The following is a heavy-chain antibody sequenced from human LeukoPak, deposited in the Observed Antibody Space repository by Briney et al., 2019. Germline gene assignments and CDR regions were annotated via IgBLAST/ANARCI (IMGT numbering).Heavy chain of an antibody. J-gene: IGHJ4*02. CDR2: MNPNSGNT. CDR3: ARGGGWLPTFPPDY. D-gene: IGHD5-12*01. CDR1: GYTFTSYD. V-gene: IGHV1-8*03. Sequence: GASVKVSCKASGYTFTSYDINWVRQATGQGLEWMGWMNPNSGNTGYAQKFQGRVTITRNTSISTAYMELSSLRSEDTAVYYYARGGGWLPTFPPDYWGQGTLVTVSS.